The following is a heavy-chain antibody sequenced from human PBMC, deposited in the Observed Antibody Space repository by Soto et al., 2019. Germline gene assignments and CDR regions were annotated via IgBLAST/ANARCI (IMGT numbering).Heavy chain of an antibody. CDR1: GFTFSSYA. Sequence: PGGSLRLSCAASGFTFSSYAMSWVRQAPGKGLEWVSAISGSGGSTYYADSVKGRFTISRDNSKNTLYLQMNSLRAEDTAVYYCAKVPLTRTMIVVAEYYFDYWGQGTLVTVSS. CDR3: AKVPLTRTMIVVAEYYFDY. V-gene: IGHV3-23*01. CDR2: ISGSGGST. J-gene: IGHJ4*02. D-gene: IGHD3-22*01.